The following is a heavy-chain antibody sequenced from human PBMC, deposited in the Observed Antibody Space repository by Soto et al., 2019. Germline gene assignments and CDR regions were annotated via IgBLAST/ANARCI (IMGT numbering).Heavy chain of an antibody. Sequence: QVQLVQSGADVQRPGSSVRVSCKASGDPFNFYSINWVRQAPGLGLQWMGRINPILSMSNYAPRFQGRVTMTADKSTSTAYMELSSLRSEDTAMYYCATSYGSGYRAFDSWGQGALVTVSS. V-gene: IGHV1-69*02. CDR1: GDPFNFYS. J-gene: IGHJ4*02. D-gene: IGHD3-10*01. CDR3: ATSYGSGYRAFDS. CDR2: INPILSMS.